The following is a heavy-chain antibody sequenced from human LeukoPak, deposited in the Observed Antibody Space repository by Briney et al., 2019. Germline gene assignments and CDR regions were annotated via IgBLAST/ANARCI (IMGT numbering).Heavy chain of an antibody. CDR3: AREAAMALDY. CDR2: INHSGST. J-gene: IGHJ4*02. CDR1: GGSFSGYY. Sequence: PSETLSLTCAVYGGSFSGYYWSWIRQPPGKGLEWIGEINHSGSTNYNPSLKSRVTISVDTSKNQFSLKLSSVTAADTAVYYRAREAAMALDYWGQGTLVTVSS. V-gene: IGHV4-34*01. D-gene: IGHD5-18*01.